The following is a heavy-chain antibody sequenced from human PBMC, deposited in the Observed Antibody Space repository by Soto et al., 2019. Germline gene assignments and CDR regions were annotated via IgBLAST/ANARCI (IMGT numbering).Heavy chain of an antibody. V-gene: IGHV1-69*12. CDR3: ASSIPIQLWCEVLFFDY. CDR1: GGTFSSYA. J-gene: IGHJ4*02. Sequence: QVQLVQSGAEVKKPGSSVKVSCKASGGTFSSYAISWVRQAPGQGLEWMGGIIPIFGTANYAQKFQGRVTITADDSPSAAYMALSSLRSEDTAVYYGASSIPIQLWCEVLFFDYWGQGTLVTVSS. D-gene: IGHD5-18*01. CDR2: IIPIFGTA.